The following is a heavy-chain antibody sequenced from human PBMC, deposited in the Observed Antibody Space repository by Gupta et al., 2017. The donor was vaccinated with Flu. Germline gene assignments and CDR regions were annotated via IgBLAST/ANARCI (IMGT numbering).Heavy chain of an antibody. CDR2: ISAYYGST. D-gene: IGHD2-8*02. CDR3: VREGETRGHVYFQY. J-gene: IGHJ1*01. V-gene: IGHV1-18*01. Sequence: QVQMVQSGAEVKKPGASVKVSCKASGYTFTTYGISWVRQAPGQGLEWVGWISAYYGSTNYEQKFQGRVTLTRDSSTNTAYMDLGSLTSDDTAVYYCVREGETRGHVYFQYWGQGTLVSVSS. CDR1: GYTFTTYG.